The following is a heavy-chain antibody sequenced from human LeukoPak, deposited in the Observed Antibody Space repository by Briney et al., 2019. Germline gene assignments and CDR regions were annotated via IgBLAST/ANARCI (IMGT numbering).Heavy chain of an antibody. Sequence: GGSLRLSCAASGFSFSTQRMHWVRQAPGKGLVWVSHINSDGSWTSYADSVKGRFTISNDNAKNTVYLQMNNLRAEDTAVYYCVSFYETYWGRGTLVTVSS. D-gene: IGHD2/OR15-2a*01. J-gene: IGHJ4*02. CDR3: VSFYETY. V-gene: IGHV3-74*01. CDR2: INSDGSWT. CDR1: GFSFSTQR.